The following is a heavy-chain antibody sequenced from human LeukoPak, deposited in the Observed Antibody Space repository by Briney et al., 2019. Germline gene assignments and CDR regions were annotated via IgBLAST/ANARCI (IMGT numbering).Heavy chain of an antibody. J-gene: IGHJ5*02. CDR1: GGSMSSISYF. V-gene: IGHV4-39*07. D-gene: IGHD3-22*01. CDR3: ARGNLVSSGYYSVLNWFDP. CDR2: IYYSGVT. Sequence: PSETLSPTCSVSGGSMSSISYFWSWIRQPPGKGLEWIGAIYYSGVTYYNPSLKSRVTISIDTSKNQFFLKLNSVTAADTAVYYCARGNLVSSGYYSVLNWFDPWGQGTLVTVSS.